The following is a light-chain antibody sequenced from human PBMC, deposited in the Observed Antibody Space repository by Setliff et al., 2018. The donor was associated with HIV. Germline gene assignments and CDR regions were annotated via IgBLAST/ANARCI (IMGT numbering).Light chain of an antibody. V-gene: IGLV2-11*01. CDR2: DVS. CDR3: CSFAGSNTYV. Sequence: QSALTQPRSVSGSPGQSVTISCTGTSSDVGGYNYVSWYQQHPGKAPKLLIYDVSKRPSGVPDRFSGSKSGNTASLTISGLQAEDVADYYCCSFAGSNTYVFGPGTKVTVL. J-gene: IGLJ1*01. CDR1: SSDVGGYNY.